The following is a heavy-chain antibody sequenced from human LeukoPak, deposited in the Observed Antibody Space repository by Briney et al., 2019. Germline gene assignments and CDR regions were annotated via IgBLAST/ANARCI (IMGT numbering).Heavy chain of an antibody. CDR2: ISASSATI. Sequence: GGSLRLSCAASGFTFSDYSVNWVRQAPGKGLEWISYISASSATIHYADSVKGRFSISRDNAKNSLYLQVNSLRAEDTAVYYCARDLNWGLDYWGQGNLVTVSS. CDR1: GFTFSDYS. CDR3: ARDLNWGLDY. V-gene: IGHV3-48*01. D-gene: IGHD7-27*01. J-gene: IGHJ4*02.